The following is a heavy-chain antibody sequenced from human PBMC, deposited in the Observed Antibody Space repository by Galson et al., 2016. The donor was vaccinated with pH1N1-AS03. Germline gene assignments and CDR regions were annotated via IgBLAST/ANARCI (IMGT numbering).Heavy chain of an antibody. Sequence: SLRLSCAASGFSFSANWMSWVRQAPGKGLEWVANIKRDGSVKTYVDSVEGRFAISRDNANNSLFLQMNSLTPEDTAVYYCAKALGVPMVYEWGQGTLVTVSS. CDR2: IKRDGSVK. CDR1: GFSFSANW. J-gene: IGHJ4*02. V-gene: IGHV3-7*01. CDR3: AKALGVPMVYE. D-gene: IGHD2-8*01.